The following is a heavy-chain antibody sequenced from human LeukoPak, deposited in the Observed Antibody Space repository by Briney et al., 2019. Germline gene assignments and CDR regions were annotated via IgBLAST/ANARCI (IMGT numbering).Heavy chain of an antibody. CDR3: ARDPGSGSYRFDY. Sequence: SETLSLTCTVSGGSISSYYWSWIRQPPGKGLEWIGYIYYSGSTNYNPSLKSRVTISVDTSKNQFSLKLSSVTAADTAVYYCARDPGSGSYRFDYWGQGTLVTVSS. CDR1: GGSISSYY. CDR2: IYYSGST. V-gene: IGHV4-59*01. J-gene: IGHJ4*02. D-gene: IGHD3-10*01.